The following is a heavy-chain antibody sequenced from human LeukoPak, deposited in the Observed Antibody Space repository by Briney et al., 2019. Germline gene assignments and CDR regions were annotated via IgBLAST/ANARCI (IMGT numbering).Heavy chain of an antibody. CDR3: AKDPVEMATINWFDP. D-gene: IGHD5-24*01. V-gene: IGHV3-30*18. J-gene: IGHJ5*02. CDR2: ISYDGSNK. Sequence: GGSLRLSSAASGFTFSSYGMHWVRQAPGKGLEWVAVISYDGSNKYYADSVKGRFTISRDNSKNTLYMQMNSLRAEDTAVYYCAKDPVEMATINWFDPWGQGTLVTVSS. CDR1: GFTFSSYG.